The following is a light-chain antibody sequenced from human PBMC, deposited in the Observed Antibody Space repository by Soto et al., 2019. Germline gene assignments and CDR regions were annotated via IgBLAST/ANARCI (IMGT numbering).Light chain of an antibody. Sequence: EIVLTQSPATLSLSPGERATLSCRASQGVGSSLAWYQQKPGQAPKLLIYDVSNRATGIPARFSGSGSGTDFTLTISSLEPEDFAVYYCQDRSVLDPLTFGGGTKVEI. V-gene: IGKV3-11*01. CDR3: QDRSVLDPLT. CDR2: DVS. J-gene: IGKJ4*01. CDR1: QGVGSS.